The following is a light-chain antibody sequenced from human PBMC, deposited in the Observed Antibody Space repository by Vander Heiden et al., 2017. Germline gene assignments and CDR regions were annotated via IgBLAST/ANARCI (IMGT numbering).Light chain of an antibody. J-gene: IGLJ2*01. CDR3: QSADSSGTYPGVV. CDR2: KDS. V-gene: IGLV3-25*03. CDR1: ALPKQY. Sequence: SYELPQPPSVSVSPGQTARITCSGDALPKQYAYWYQQKPGQAPVLVIYKDSERPSGIPERFSGSSSGTTVTLTISGVQAEDEADYYCQSADSSGTYPGVVFGGGTKLTVL.